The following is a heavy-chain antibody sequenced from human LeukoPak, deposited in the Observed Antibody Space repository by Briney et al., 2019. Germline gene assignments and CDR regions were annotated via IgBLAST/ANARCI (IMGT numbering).Heavy chain of an antibody. V-gene: IGHV1-2*02. J-gene: IGHJ4*02. CDR1: GYTLTDYY. CDR2: IHPNSGGT. D-gene: IGHD6-6*01. Sequence: ASVKVSCKASGYTLTDYYIHWVRQAPGQGLEWMGWIHPNSGGTNYAQKFQGRVTMTRDTSISTAYMELSRLTCDDTAVYYCGRKSAARKTSEFDYWGQGTLVTVSS. CDR3: GRKSAARKTSEFDY.